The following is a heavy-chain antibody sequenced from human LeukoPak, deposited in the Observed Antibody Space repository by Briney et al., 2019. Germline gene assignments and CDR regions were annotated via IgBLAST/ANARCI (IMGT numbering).Heavy chain of an antibody. CDR2: ISWNSGSI. CDR1: GFTFDDYA. Sequence: GGSLRLSCAASGFTFDDYAMHWVRQAPGKGLEGVSGISWNSGSIDYADSVKGRFTISRDNAKNSLYLQMNSLRAEDTALYYCAKEGYCSGGSCYQHGPYYYYGMDVWGQGTTVTVSS. D-gene: IGHD2-15*01. J-gene: IGHJ6*02. V-gene: IGHV3-9*01. CDR3: AKEGYCSGGSCYQHGPYYYYGMDV.